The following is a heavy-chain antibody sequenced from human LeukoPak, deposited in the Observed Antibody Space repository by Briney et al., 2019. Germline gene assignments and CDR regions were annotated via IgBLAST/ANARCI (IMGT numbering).Heavy chain of an antibody. CDR2: IIPIFGTA. J-gene: IGHJ4*02. CDR3: ASHLYYDSSGYKYYFDY. D-gene: IGHD3-22*01. CDR1: GGTFSSYA. V-gene: IGHV1-69*05. Sequence: ASVKVSCKASGGTFSSYAISWVRQAPGQGLEWMGRIIPIFGTANYAQKFQGRVTITTDESTSTAYMELSSLRSEDRAVYYCASHLYYDSSGYKYYFDYWGQGTLVTVSS.